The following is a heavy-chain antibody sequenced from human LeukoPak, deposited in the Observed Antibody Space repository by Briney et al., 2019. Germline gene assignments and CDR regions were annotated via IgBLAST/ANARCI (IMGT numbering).Heavy chain of an antibody. V-gene: IGHV4-4*07. J-gene: IGHJ6*03. D-gene: IGHD3-10*01. CDR2: IYTTGST. CDR3: ARDVKSRRRQWFGELSVYYYYYMDV. Sequence: SETLSLTCTVSGGSISSDYWSWIRQPAGKGLEWIGRIYTTGSTNYSPSLKSRVTMSVDTSKNQFSLTLSCVTAADTAVYYCARDVKSRRRQWFGELSVYYYYYMDVWGKGTTVTISS. CDR1: GGSISSDY.